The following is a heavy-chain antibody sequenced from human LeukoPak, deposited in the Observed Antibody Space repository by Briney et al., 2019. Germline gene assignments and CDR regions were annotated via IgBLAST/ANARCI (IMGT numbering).Heavy chain of an antibody. J-gene: IGHJ4*02. V-gene: IGHV3-30-3*01. CDR2: ISYDGSNK. CDR3: AREPVAYCGGDCYSGYFDY. CDR1: GFTFSSYA. D-gene: IGHD2-21*02. Sequence: GGSLRLSCAASGFTFSSYAMHWVRQAPGKGLEWVAVISYDGSNKYYADSVKGRLTISRDNSKNTLYLQMNSLRAEDTAVYYCAREPVAYCGGDCYSGYFDYWGQGTLVTVSS.